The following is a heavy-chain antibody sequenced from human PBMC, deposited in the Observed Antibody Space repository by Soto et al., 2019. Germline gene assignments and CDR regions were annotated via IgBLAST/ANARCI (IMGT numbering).Heavy chain of an antibody. V-gene: IGHV3-23*01. D-gene: IGHD2-21*02. J-gene: IGHJ4*02. Sequence: EVQLLESGGGLVQPGGSLRLSCAASGFTFSSYAMSWVRQAPGKGLEWVSAISGSGGSTYYADSVKGRFTISRDNSKNTLYLQMNRLRAEDTAVYYCAKDLSSVVVTARIDYWGQGTLVTVSS. CDR2: ISGSGGST. CDR3: AKDLSSVVVTARIDY. CDR1: GFTFSSYA.